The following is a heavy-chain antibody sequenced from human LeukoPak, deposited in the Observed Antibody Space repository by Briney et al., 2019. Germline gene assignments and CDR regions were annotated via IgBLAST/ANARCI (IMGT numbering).Heavy chain of an antibody. CDR1: GGSISSSSYY. CDR3: ARHESQLWPTGRRIFFDY. D-gene: IGHD5-18*01. V-gene: IGHV4-39*01. CDR2: IYYSGST. Sequence: SETLSLTCTVSGGSISSSSYYWGWIRQPPGKGLEWIGSIYYSGSTYYNPSLKSRVTISVDTSKNQFSLKLSSVTAADTAVYYCARHESQLWPTGRRIFFDYGGQATLLTVSS. J-gene: IGHJ4*02.